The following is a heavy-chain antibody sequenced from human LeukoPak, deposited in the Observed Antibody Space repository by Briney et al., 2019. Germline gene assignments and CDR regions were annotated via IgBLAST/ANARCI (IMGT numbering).Heavy chain of an antibody. J-gene: IGHJ4*02. CDR3: ARVEYSSSPHSYYFDY. Sequence: SETLSLTCTVSGGSISSYYWSWIRQPPGKGLEWIGRIYTSGSTNYNPSLKSRVTMSVDTSKNQFSLKLNSVTAADTAVYYCARVEYSSSPHSYYFDYWGQGTLVTVSS. CDR2: IYTSGST. D-gene: IGHD6-6*01. CDR1: GGSISSYY. V-gene: IGHV4-4*07.